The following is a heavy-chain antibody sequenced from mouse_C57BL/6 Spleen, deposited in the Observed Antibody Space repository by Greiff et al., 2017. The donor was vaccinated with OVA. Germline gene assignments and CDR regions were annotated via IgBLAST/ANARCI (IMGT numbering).Heavy chain of an antibody. J-gene: IGHJ2*01. CDR3: ARGRDVGYFDY. V-gene: IGHV1-76*01. CDR2: IYPGSGNT. CDR1: GYTFTDYY. Sequence: QVQLQQSGAELVRPGASVKLSCKASGYTFTDYYINWVKQRPGQGLEWIARIYPGSGNTYYNEKVKGKATLTAEKSSSPAYMQLSSLTSEDSAVYFCARGRDVGYFDYWGQGTTLTVSA. D-gene: IGHD3-3*01.